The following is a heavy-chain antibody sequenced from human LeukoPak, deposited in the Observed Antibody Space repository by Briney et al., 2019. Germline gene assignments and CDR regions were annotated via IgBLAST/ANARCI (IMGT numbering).Heavy chain of an antibody. CDR2: IIPIFGTA. CDR3: ARDGVKTRYYDFWSGYYGNWFDP. CDR1: GGTFSGYA. J-gene: IGHJ5*02. Sequence: SVKVSCKASGGTFSGYAISWVRQAPGQGLEWMGGIIPIFGTANYAQKFQGRVTITTDESTSTAYMELSSLRSEDTAVYYCARDGVKTRYYDFWSGYYGNWFDPWGQGTLVTVSS. D-gene: IGHD3-3*01. V-gene: IGHV1-69*05.